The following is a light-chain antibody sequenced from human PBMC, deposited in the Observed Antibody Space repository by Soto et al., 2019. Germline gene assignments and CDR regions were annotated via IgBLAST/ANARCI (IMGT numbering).Light chain of an antibody. CDR1: SGHSNYA. J-gene: IGLJ2*01. Sequence: QPVLTQSPSASASLGASVKLTCTLSSGHSNYAIAWHQQQPEKGPRYLMKLNRDGSHSKGDGIPNRFSGSSYGAERYLTISCLQSEDEAYYYCQTWGTGIVIFGGGTKLTVL. V-gene: IGLV4-69*01. CDR2: LNRDGSH. CDR3: QTWGTGIVI.